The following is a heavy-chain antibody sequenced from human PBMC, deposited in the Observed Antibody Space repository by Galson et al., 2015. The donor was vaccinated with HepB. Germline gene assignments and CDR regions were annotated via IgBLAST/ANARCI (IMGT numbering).Heavy chain of an antibody. CDR1: GGSISNYF. D-gene: IGHD1-26*01. CDR2: IYTSGST. CDR3: AGERGGRELDY. V-gene: IGHV4-4*07. J-gene: IGHJ4*02. Sequence: ETLSLTCTVSGGSISNYFWSWIRQPAGKGLEWIGRIYTSGSTNYNPSLKSRVTLSVNTSKNQFSLRLTSVTAADTAVYYCAGERGGRELDYWGQGTLVTVSS.